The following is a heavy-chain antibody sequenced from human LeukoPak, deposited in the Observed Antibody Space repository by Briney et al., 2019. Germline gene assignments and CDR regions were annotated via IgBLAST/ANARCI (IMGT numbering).Heavy chain of an antibody. CDR3: ARGDGGLVDY. Sequence: PGGSLRLSCAASGFTFSSYAMSWVRQAPGKGLEWVSAISGSGGSTYNAASVRGRFTISRDNSKSTLYLQMNSLRAEDTAVYYCARGDGGLVDYWGQGTLVTVSS. D-gene: IGHD3-10*01. CDR2: ISGSGGST. V-gene: IGHV3-23*01. CDR1: GFTFSSYA. J-gene: IGHJ4*02.